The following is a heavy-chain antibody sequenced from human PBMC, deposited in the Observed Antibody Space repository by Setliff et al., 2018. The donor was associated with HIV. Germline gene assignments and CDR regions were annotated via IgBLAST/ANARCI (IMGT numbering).Heavy chain of an antibody. V-gene: IGHV1-69*13. CDR1: GGTFSSYA. CDR3: ARDLYYYDSSGYYPGNYYGMDV. Sequence: SVKVSCKASGGTFSSYAISWVRQAPGQGLEWMGGVILLFGTPNYAQKFQGRVTITADESTSTAYMELSSLRSEDTAVYYCARDLYYYDSSGYYPGNYYGMDVWGQGTTVTV. D-gene: IGHD3-22*01. CDR2: VILLFGTP. J-gene: IGHJ6*02.